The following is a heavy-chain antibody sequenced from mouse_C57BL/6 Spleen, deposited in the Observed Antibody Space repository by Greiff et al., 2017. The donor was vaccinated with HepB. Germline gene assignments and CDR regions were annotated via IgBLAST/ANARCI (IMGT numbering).Heavy chain of an antibody. J-gene: IGHJ2*01. Sequence: EVQLQQSVAELVRPGASVKLSCTASGFNIKNTYMHWVKQRPEQGLEWIGRIDPANGNTKYAPKFQGKATITADTSSNTAYLQLSSLTSEDPAIYYCASHYYGSSYYFDYWGQGTTLTVSS. V-gene: IGHV14-3*01. CDR1: GFNIKNTY. D-gene: IGHD1-1*01. CDR3: ASHYYGSSYYFDY. CDR2: IDPANGNT.